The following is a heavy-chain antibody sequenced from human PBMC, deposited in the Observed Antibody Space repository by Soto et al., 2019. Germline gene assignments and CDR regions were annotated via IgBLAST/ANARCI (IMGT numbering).Heavy chain of an antibody. CDR3: AKDMKWGGMTTIHYFDS. CDR2: ISSNSDTI. CDR1: GFTADDYA. Sequence: HPGGSLRLSCVASGFTADDYAMHWVRQAPGKGLEWVSGISSNSDTIDYADSVKGRFTISRDNAKNSLFLQMNSLRPEDTALYYCAKDMKWGGMTTIHYFDSWGQGTLVTVSS. J-gene: IGHJ4*02. D-gene: IGHD4-17*01. V-gene: IGHV3-9*02.